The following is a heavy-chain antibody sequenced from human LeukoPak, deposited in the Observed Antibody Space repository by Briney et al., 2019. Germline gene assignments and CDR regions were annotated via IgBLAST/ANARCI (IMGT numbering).Heavy chain of an antibody. D-gene: IGHD3-16*02. Sequence: PSETLSLTCTVSGGSISSGDRYWSWIRQPPGKGLECIGYIYYSGSTYYNPSLKSRVTISVDTSKNQFSLKLSSVTAADTAVYYCARSPRRAFGGVIVYGMDVWGQGTTVTVSS. CDR3: ARSPRRAFGGVIVYGMDV. J-gene: IGHJ6*02. CDR2: IYYSGST. V-gene: IGHV4-30-4*01. CDR1: GGSISSGDRY.